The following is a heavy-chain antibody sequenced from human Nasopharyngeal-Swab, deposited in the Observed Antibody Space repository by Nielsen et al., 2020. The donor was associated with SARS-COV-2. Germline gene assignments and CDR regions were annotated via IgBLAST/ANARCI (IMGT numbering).Heavy chain of an antibody. Sequence: WIRQPPGKGLEWIGYIYYSGSTYYNPSLKSRVTISVDTSKNQFSLKLSSVTAADTAVYYCARVVTWGYSYGYGGTHMAHGIYFDYWGQGTLVTVSS. CDR2: IYYSGST. CDR3: ARVVTWGYSYGYGGTHMAHGIYFDY. V-gene: IGHV4-30-4*01. J-gene: IGHJ4*02. D-gene: IGHD5-18*01.